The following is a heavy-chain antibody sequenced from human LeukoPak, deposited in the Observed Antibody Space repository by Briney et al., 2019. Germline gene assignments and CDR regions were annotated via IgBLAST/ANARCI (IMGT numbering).Heavy chain of an antibody. CDR2: ISYDGSNK. Sequence: GGSLRLSCAASGFTFSSYGVHWVRQAPGKGLEWVAVISYDGSNKYYADSVKGRFTISRDNSKNTLYLQMNSLRAEDTAVYYCARTGTLGNWFDPWGQGTLVTVSS. D-gene: IGHD3-10*01. V-gene: IGHV3-30*03. CDR1: GFTFSSYG. CDR3: ARTGTLGNWFDP. J-gene: IGHJ5*02.